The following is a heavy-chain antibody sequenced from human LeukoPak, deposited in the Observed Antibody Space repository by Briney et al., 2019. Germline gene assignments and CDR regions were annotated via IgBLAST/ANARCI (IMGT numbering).Heavy chain of an antibody. CDR1: GFTFSSYS. D-gene: IGHD6-13*01. J-gene: IGHJ6*03. CDR3: ARAEYSSSWPFYYYYMDV. Sequence: GGSLRLSCAASGFTFSSYSMNWVRQAPGKGLEWVSSISRSGSTKYYADSVKGRFTISRDNAKNSLYLQMNSLRAEDTAVYYCARAEYSSSWPFYYYYMDVWGKGTTVTVSS. CDR2: ISRSGSTK. V-gene: IGHV3-48*04.